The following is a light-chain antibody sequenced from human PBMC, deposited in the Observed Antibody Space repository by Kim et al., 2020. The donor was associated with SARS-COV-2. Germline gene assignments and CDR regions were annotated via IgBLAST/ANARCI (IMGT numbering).Light chain of an antibody. Sequence: QSALTQPASVSGSPGQSITISCSGTSSDIGSHNLVSWYQQYPGKAPKLLIYEVTQRPSGISDRFSGSKSGNTASLSISGLQAADEALYYCCSFASGHVLGGGTQLTVL. CDR2: EVT. CDR1: SSDIGSHNL. V-gene: IGLV2-23*02. CDR3: CSFASGHV. J-gene: IGLJ2*01.